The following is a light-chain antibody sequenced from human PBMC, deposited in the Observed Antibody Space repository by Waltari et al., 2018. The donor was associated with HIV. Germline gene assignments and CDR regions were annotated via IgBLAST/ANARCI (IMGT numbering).Light chain of an antibody. CDR2: GVS. Sequence: QSALAQPASVSGSPGQSITITCTGTTSDIGALNSVSWYQHHPGKAPRLIIYGVSERPSGISDRFSASKSGNTASLTISGLQSEDEADYHCSSYTTSTSYVFGTGTKVTVL. CDR3: SSYTTSTSYV. CDR1: TSDIGALNS. J-gene: IGLJ1*01. V-gene: IGLV2-14*03.